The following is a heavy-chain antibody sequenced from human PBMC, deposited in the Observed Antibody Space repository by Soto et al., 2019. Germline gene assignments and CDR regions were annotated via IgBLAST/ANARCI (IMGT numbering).Heavy chain of an antibody. CDR1: GGSISSGDYY. J-gene: IGHJ5*02. D-gene: IGHD3-10*01. V-gene: IGHV4-30-4*01. Sequence: SETLSLTCTVSGGSISSGDYYWSWIRQPPGKGLEWIGYISYSGSTYYNPSLKSRVTISVDTSKNQFSLKLSSVTAADTAVYYCARGVTMVRGAIIPWFHPWGQGTLVTV. CDR2: ISYSGST. CDR3: ARGVTMVRGAIIPWFHP.